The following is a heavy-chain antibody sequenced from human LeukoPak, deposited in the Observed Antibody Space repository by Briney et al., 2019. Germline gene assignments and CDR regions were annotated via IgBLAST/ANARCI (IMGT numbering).Heavy chain of an antibody. Sequence: ASVKVSCKASGYTFTGYYIHWVRQAPGQGLEWMGWINPNSGDTNYAQKFQGRVTMTRDTSISTAYMELSRLTSHDTAVYYCAKTYGYNYWGQGTLVTVSS. CDR3: AKTYGYNY. CDR2: INPNSGDT. CDR1: GYTFTGYY. V-gene: IGHV1-2*02. J-gene: IGHJ4*02. D-gene: IGHD5-12*01.